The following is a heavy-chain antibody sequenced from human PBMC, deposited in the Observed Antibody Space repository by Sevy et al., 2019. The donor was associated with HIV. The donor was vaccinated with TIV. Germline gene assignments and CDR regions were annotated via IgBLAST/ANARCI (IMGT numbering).Heavy chain of an antibody. V-gene: IGHV3-30-3*01. Sequence: GGSLRLSCAASGFTFSSYAMHWVRQAPGKGLEWVAVISYDGSNKYYADSVKGRFTISRDNSKNTLYLQMNSLRAEDTAVYYCAREDWNDMADAFDIRGQGTMVTVSS. CDR2: ISYDGSNK. CDR1: GFTFSSYA. CDR3: AREDWNDMADAFDI. D-gene: IGHD1-1*01. J-gene: IGHJ3*02.